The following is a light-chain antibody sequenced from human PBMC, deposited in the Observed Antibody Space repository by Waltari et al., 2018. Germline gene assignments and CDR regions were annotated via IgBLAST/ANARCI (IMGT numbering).Light chain of an antibody. V-gene: IGKV4-1*01. CDR2: WAS. CDR1: QSVLYRSNLKNY. CDR3: QQYYSNPFT. Sequence: DIVMTQSPDSLAVSLGDRATINCRSSQSVLYRSNLKNYLAWYQQKPGQSPKVLIYWASSRESGVPDRFSGSGSETDFNLAISSLQAEDVAVYYCQQYYSNPFTFGPGTKVEIK. J-gene: IGKJ3*01.